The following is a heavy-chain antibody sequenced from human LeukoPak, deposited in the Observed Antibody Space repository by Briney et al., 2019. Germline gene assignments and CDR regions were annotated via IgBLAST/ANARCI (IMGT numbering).Heavy chain of an antibody. J-gene: IGHJ4*02. V-gene: IGHV1-69*13. CDR2: IIPILGTA. Sequence: SVKVSCKASGGTFSSYAISWVRQAPGQGLEWMGGIIPILGTANYAQKFQGRVTITADESTSTAYMELSSLRSEDTAVYYCARASGNYDILTGLAIYYFDYWGQGTLVTVSS. CDR1: GGTFSSYA. CDR3: ARASGNYDILTGLAIYYFDY. D-gene: IGHD3-9*01.